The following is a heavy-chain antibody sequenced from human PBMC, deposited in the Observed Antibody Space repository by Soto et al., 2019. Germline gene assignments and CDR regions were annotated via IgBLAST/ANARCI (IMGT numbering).Heavy chain of an antibody. CDR1: GYTFTDYD. D-gene: IGHD6-13*01. Sequence: QVQLVQSGAEVVKPGASVKVSCKAYGYTFTDYDINWVRQAAGRGLEWMGWMNPNTGNTAYAQKFQGRLTLSRDTSMGTAYMDLSSLPSDDTAVYYCARGFSSYSDFWAQGTLVTVSS. CDR2: MNPNTGNT. J-gene: IGHJ4*02. V-gene: IGHV1-8*01. CDR3: ARGFSSYSDF.